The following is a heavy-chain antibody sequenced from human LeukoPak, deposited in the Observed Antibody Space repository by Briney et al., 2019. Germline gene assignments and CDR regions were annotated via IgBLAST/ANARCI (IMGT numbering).Heavy chain of an antibody. CDR3: ARDLAVAGIGDGMDV. D-gene: IGHD6-19*01. CDR2: IYSGGST. J-gene: IGHJ6*02. Sequence: GGSLRLSCAASGFTFNSYAMYWVRQAPGKGLEWVSVIYSGGSTYYADSVKGRFTISRDNSKNTLYLQMNSLRAEDTAVYYCARDLAVAGIGDGMDVWGQGTTVTVSS. CDR1: GFTFNSYA. V-gene: IGHV3-53*01.